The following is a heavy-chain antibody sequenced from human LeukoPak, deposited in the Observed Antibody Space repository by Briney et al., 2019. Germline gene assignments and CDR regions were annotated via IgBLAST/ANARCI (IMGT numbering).Heavy chain of an antibody. D-gene: IGHD2-2*01. CDR3: ARGGQISVLPTAPFSDY. V-gene: IGHV1-18*01. J-gene: IGHJ4*02. CDR1: GYTFTTYG. CDR2: INTYNGNT. Sequence: PLASVQVSCQASGYTFTTYGISWVRQAPGQGLECMGWINTYNGNTNYAQTFQGRVTMTTDTSTTTAYMELRGLRFDDTAVYYCARGGQISVLPTAPFSDYWGQGTLVTVSS.